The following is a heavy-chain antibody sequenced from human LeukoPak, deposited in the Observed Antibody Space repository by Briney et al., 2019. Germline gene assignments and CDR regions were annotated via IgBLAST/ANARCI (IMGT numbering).Heavy chain of an antibody. Sequence: GGSLRLSCAASGFTFSSYAMHWVRQAPGKGLEWVAVISYDGSNKYYADSVKGRFTISRDNSKNTLYLQMNSLRAEGTAVYYCADNLSWWGQGTLVTVSS. V-gene: IGHV3-30-3*01. CDR2: ISYDGSNK. J-gene: IGHJ4*02. CDR3: ADNLSW. D-gene: IGHD1-1*01. CDR1: GFTFSSYA.